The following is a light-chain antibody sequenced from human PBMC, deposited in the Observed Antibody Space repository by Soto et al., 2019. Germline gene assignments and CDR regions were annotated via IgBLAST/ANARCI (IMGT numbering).Light chain of an antibody. Sequence: EIVLTQSPGTLSLSPGERATLSCGASQSVDRYYLAWYQQKHGLAPRRLIYDVSYRAAGTPDRFSGSGSGTDFTLTINRLEPEDVAVYYCQQYGTSRTFGGGTKVEIK. J-gene: IGKJ4*01. CDR3: QQYGTSRT. V-gene: IGKV3D-20*01. CDR1: QSVDRYY. CDR2: DVS.